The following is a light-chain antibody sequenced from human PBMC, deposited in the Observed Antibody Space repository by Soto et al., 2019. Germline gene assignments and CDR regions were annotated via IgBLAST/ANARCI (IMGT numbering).Light chain of an antibody. V-gene: IGKV3-20*01. J-gene: IGKJ2*02. CDR2: GAS. Sequence: EIVLTQSPGTLSLSPGERATLSCRAGQTVNSNYLAWYQQKPGQAPRLLIHGASNRATGIPDRFSGSGSGTDFTLTISRLEPEDSAVYYCQQFGSPWTFGQGTRLEI. CDR3: QQFGSPWT. CDR1: QTVNSNY.